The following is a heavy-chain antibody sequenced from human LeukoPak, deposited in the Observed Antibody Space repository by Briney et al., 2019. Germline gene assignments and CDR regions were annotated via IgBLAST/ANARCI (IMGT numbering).Heavy chain of an antibody. CDR3: TTIRDLDY. V-gene: IGHV3-15*01. J-gene: IGHJ4*02. CDR2: IISNTYGGTT. D-gene: IGHD5-24*01. CDR1: GFTFNNAW. Sequence: GGSLRLSCAAYGFTFNNAWMSWVRQAPGKGLEWVGRIISNTYGGTTNYAAPVKGRFTISRDDSKSMLYLQMNSLKIEDTAVYYCTTIRDLDYWGQGTLVTVSS.